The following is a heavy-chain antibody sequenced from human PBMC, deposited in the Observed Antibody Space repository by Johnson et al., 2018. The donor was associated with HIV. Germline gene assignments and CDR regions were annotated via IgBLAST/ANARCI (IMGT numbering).Heavy chain of an antibody. V-gene: IGHV3-30*02. J-gene: IGHJ3*02. CDR2: ISFAGMKK. CDR1: AFTFSNYG. Sequence: VESGGGVVQPGGSLRLSCAASAFTFSNYGMAWVRQAPGKGLEWVAVISFAGMKKHYADSVRGRFTISRDNSNNTLYLQMSGLSAEDTAVYYCAKERQLVRAFDIWGQGTMVTVSS. CDR3: AKERQLVRAFDI. D-gene: IGHD6-6*01.